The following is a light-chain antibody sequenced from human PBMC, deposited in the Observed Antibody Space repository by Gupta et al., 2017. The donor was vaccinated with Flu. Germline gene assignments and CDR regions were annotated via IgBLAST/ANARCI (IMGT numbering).Light chain of an antibody. Sequence: QSFLPHPPSASWTPGQIVPISCSGSSSDIGSNTVNWVQQLPGTAPKLLIYRNNPRPSGVPDRFSGSKSGTSASLAISGLRSEDEADYYCAAWDDSLTGSVFGLGTNVTVL. CDR2: RNN. CDR1: SSDIGSNT. J-gene: IGLJ1*01. CDR3: AAWDDSLTGSV. V-gene: IGLV1-44*01.